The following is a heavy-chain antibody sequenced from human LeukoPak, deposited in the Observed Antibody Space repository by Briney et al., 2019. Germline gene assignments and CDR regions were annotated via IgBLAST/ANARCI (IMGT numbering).Heavy chain of an antibody. Sequence: GGSPRLSCAASGFTFSSYAMSWVRQAPRKGLEWVSAISGSGGSTYYADSVKGRFTISRDNSKNTLYLQMNSLRAEDTAVYYCAKGREGHNYGDWFDPWGQGTLVTVSS. J-gene: IGHJ5*02. V-gene: IGHV3-23*01. CDR3: AKGREGHNYGDWFDP. CDR2: ISGSGGST. D-gene: IGHD5-24*01. CDR1: GFTFSSYA.